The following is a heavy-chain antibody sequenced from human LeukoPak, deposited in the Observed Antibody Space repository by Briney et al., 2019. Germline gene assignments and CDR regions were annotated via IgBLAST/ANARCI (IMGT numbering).Heavy chain of an antibody. Sequence: SETLSLTCSVSGGSIISYGYYWTWIRQYPGKGLEWIGNIFYNGTTYYNPSFKGRVTVSGDTSKNQFSLNLNSLTAADTAVYYCARDRTDTALAFFFDYWGQGTLVTVSS. V-gene: IGHV4-31*03. CDR2: IFYNGTT. J-gene: IGHJ4*02. D-gene: IGHD5-18*01. CDR3: ARDRTDTALAFFFDY. CDR1: GGSIISYGYY.